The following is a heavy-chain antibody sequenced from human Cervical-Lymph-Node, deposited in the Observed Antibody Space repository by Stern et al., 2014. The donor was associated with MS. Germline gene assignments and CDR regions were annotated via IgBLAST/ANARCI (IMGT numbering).Heavy chain of an antibody. CDR3: ARHYGYYFDF. Sequence: EVQLVESGVEVKKPGESLKISCKVSENIFSNFWIGWLRQMPGKSLEYVGIIYPDDSDTKYSPSFEGQVTISADKSINTAYLHWSSLKASDTAIYYCARHYGYYFDFWGQGTLVTVSS. V-gene: IGHV5-51*01. J-gene: IGHJ4*02. CDR2: IYPDDSDT. CDR1: ENIFSNFW. D-gene: IGHD4-17*01.